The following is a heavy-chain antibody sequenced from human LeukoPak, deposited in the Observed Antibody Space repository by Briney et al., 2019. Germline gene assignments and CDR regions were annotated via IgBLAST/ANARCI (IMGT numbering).Heavy chain of an antibody. J-gene: IGHJ3*02. CDR1: GFAFSTYS. CDR2: ISSSSSYI. D-gene: IGHD1-26*01. V-gene: IGHV3-21*04. Sequence: PGGSLRLSCAASGFAFSTYSMNWVRQAPGKGLEWVSSISSSSSYIFYADSVKGRFTISRDNAKNSLYLQMNSLKTEDTAVYYCTRHAPSNSGSYSDAFDIWGQGTMVTVSS. CDR3: TRHAPSNSGSYSDAFDI.